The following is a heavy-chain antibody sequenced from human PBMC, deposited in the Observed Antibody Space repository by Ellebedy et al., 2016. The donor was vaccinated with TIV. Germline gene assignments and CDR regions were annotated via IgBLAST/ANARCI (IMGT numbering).Heavy chain of an antibody. D-gene: IGHD4-17*01. CDR3: ARWPSGDAPLDY. V-gene: IGHV3-30*03. CDR1: GFTFSSYG. CDR2: TSYDGSNK. Sequence: GESLKISCAASGFTFSSYGMQWVRQAPGKGLEWVAVTSYDGSNKYYADSVKGRFTISRDNSKNTLYLQMNSLRVEDTAVYYCARWPSGDAPLDYWGQGTLVTVSS. J-gene: IGHJ4*02.